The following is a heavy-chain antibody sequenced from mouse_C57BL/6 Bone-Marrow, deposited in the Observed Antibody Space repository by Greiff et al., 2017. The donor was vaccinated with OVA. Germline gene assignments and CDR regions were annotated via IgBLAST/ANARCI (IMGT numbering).Heavy chain of an antibody. J-gene: IGHJ2*01. Sequence: QVQLKESGPELVKPGASVKISCKASGYTFTDYYINWVKQRPGQGLEWIGWIFPGSGSTYYNEKFKGKATLTVDKSSSTAYMLLSSLTSEDSAVYFCAREGLYGSSYYFDYWGQGTTLTVSS. V-gene: IGHV1-75*01. CDR2: IFPGSGST. CDR1: GYTFTDYY. D-gene: IGHD1-1*01. CDR3: AREGLYGSSYYFDY.